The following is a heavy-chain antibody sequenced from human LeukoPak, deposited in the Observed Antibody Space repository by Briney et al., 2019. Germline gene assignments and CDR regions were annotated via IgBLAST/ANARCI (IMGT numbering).Heavy chain of an antibody. CDR3: ARQASAGTIDY. Sequence: NRGESLKISCKSSGYRFTSYWIGWVRRMPGKGLEWMGIIYPDDSDTRYSPSFQGQVIISADKSISTAYLQWSRLKASDTAMYYCARQASAGTIDYWGQGTLVTVSS. CDR1: GYRFTSYW. CDR2: IYPDDSDT. J-gene: IGHJ4*02. V-gene: IGHV5-51*01. D-gene: IGHD6-13*01.